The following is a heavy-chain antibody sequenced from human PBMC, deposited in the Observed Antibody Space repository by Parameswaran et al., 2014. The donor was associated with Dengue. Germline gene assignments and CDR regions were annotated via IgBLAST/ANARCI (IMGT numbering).Heavy chain of an antibody. CDR3: ARQWNNYYDSSGYSGDY. Sequence: WIRQPPGKGLEWMGIIYPGDSDTRYSPSFQGQVTISADKSISTAYLQWGSLKASDTAMYYCARQWNNYYDSSGYSGDYWGQGTLVTVSS. D-gene: IGHD3-22*01. V-gene: IGHV5-51*01. J-gene: IGHJ4*02. CDR2: IYPGDSDT.